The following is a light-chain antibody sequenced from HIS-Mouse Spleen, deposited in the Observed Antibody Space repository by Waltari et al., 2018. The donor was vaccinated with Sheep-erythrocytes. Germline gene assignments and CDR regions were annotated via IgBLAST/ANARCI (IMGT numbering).Light chain of an antibody. Sequence: SYVLTQPPSVSVAPGKTARITWGGNNIGSKSVHWYQQKPGQAPVLVVYEDSDRPSGIPERFSGSNSGNTATLTISRVEAGDEADYYCQVWDSSSDHYVFGTGTKVTVL. CDR2: EDS. CDR1: NIGSKS. CDR3: QVWDSSSDHYV. J-gene: IGLJ1*01. V-gene: IGLV3-21*03.